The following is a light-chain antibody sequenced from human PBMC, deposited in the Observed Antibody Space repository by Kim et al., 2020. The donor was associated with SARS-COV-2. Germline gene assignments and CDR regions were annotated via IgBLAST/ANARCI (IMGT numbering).Light chain of an antibody. V-gene: IGLV2-14*03. J-gene: IGLJ2*01. CDR3: SSYTSTSTLVI. CDR1: SSDVGGYNY. Sequence: AITVSCTGTSSDVGGYNYVSWYQQSPGKAPKLLIYDVTNRPSRVSNRFSASKSGNTASLTISGLQAEDEGYYYCSSYTSTSTLVIFGGGTQLTVL. CDR2: DVT.